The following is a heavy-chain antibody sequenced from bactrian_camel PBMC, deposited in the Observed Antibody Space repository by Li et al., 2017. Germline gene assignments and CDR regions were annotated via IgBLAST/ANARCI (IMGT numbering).Heavy chain of an antibody. CDR2: VDDEGTP. CDR3: AADRLACLDSTWSGESLKWNY. CDR1: GDTSSYG. J-gene: IGHJ4*01. V-gene: IGHV3-3*01. D-gene: IGHD1*01. Sequence: HVQLVESGGGSVQAGGSLILSCVASGDTSSYGLGWFRRAPGPGVKREAVAAVDDEGTPWNKPSLKGRFTVSRDSAENSVYLQMNNLKPDDTAVYYCAADRLACLDSTWSGESLKWNYWGQGTQVTVS.